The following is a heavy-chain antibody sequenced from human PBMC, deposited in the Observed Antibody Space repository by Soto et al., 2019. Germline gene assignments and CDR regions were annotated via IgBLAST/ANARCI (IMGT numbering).Heavy chain of an antibody. CDR2: IWYDGSNK. D-gene: IGHD6-13*01. V-gene: IGHV3-33*01. J-gene: IGHJ4*02. CDR3: AGGSSWYNY. CDR1: GFTFSSYG. Sequence: QVQLVESGGGVVQPGRSLRLSCAASGFTFSSYGMHWVRQAPGKGLEWVAVIWYDGSNKYYADSVKGRFTISRDNSKNTLYQQMNSLRAEDTAVYYCAGGSSWYNYWGQGTLVTVSS.